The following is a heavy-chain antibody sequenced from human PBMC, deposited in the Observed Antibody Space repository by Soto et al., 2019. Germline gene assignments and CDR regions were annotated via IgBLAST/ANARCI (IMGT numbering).Heavy chain of an antibody. CDR1: GFTFNDYY. V-gene: IGHV3-11*01. D-gene: IGHD2-21*01. CDR2: ISGTSNTI. J-gene: IGHJ1*01. CDR3: AREVNRFQH. Sequence: QVRLVESGGGLVKPGGSLRLSCAASGFTFNDYYMSWIRQAPGKGLEWLSYISGTSNTIYYADSVKGRFTISRDNGKKSLYLQMNSLRAEDTAVYYCAREVNRFQHGGQGTLVTVAS.